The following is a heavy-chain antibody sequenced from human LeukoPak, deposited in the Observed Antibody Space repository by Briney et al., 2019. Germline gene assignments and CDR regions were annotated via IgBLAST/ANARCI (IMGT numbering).Heavy chain of an antibody. D-gene: IGHD5-18*01. CDR3: ATDRYSYGSRDY. CDR2: FDPEDGET. J-gene: IGHJ4*02. CDR1: GYTLTELS. Sequence: ASVKVSCKVSGYTLTELSMHWVRQAPGKGLEWMGGFDPEDGETIYAQKFQGRVTMTEDTSTDTACMELSSLRSEDTAVYYCATDRYSYGSRDYWGQGTLVTVSS. V-gene: IGHV1-24*01.